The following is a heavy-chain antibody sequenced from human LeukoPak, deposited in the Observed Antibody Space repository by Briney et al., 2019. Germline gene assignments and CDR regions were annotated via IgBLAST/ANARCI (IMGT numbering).Heavy chain of an antibody. Sequence: SQTLSLTCAISGDSVSSNSAAWNWIRQSPSRGLEWLGRTYYRSKWYSDYAISVKSRVTINSDTSKNQFSLQLNSVTPEDTAVYYCARDGTYRFDYWGQGTLVTVSS. J-gene: IGHJ4*02. CDR2: TYYRSKWYS. CDR1: GDSVSSNSAA. V-gene: IGHV6-1*01. D-gene: IGHD1/OR15-1a*01. CDR3: ARDGTYRFDY.